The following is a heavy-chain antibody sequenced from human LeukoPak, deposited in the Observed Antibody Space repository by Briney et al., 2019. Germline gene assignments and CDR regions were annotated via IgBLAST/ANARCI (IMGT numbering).Heavy chain of an antibody. Sequence: SETLSLTCTVSGGSISTYYWSWIRQPPGKGLEWIGYIYYSGSTNYNPSLKSRVTISIVTSRNQFSLKLSSVTAADTAVYYCARDTYATHFDYWGQGTLVTVSS. D-gene: IGHD2-2*01. CDR1: GGSISTYY. J-gene: IGHJ4*02. V-gene: IGHV4-59*01. CDR3: ARDTYATHFDY. CDR2: IYYSGST.